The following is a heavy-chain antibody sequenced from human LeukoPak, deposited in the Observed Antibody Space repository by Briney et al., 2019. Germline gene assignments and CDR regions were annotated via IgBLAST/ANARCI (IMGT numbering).Heavy chain of an antibody. V-gene: IGHV4-34*01. Sequence: KASETLSLTCAVYGGSFSGYYWSWIRQPPGKGLEWIGEINHSGSTNYNPSLKSRVTISVDTSKNQFSLKLSSVTAADTAVYYCAKKSSMVRGVLWFDPWGQGTLVTVSS. CDR1: GGSFSGYY. D-gene: IGHD3-10*01. CDR3: AKKSSMVRGVLWFDP. CDR2: INHSGST. J-gene: IGHJ5*02.